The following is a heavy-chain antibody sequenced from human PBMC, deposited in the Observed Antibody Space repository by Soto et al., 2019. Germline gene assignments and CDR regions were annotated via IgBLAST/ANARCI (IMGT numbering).Heavy chain of an antibody. J-gene: IGHJ5*02. V-gene: IGHV4-30-2*01. CDR2: IYHSGST. CDR1: GGSISSGGYS. Sequence: SETLSLTCAVSGGSISSGGYSWSWIRQPPGKGLEWIGYIYHSGSTYYNPSLKSRVTISVDRSKNQFSLKLSSVTAADTAVYYCARGRELELRYNWFDPWGQGTLVTVSS. CDR3: ARGRELELRYNWFDP. D-gene: IGHD1-7*01.